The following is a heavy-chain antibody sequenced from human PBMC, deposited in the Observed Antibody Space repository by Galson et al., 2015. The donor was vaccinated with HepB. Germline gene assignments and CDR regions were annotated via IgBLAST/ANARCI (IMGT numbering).Heavy chain of an antibody. V-gene: IGHV3-23*01. CDR1: GFTFSSYA. J-gene: IGHJ5*02. CDR2: ISGSGGST. Sequence: SLRLSCAASGFTFSSYAMSWVRQAPGKGLEWVSAISGSGGSTYYADSVKGRFAISRDNSKNTLYLQMNSLRAEDTAVYYCAKDPYGDYGNWFDPWGQGTLVTVSS. D-gene: IGHD4-17*01. CDR3: AKDPYGDYGNWFDP.